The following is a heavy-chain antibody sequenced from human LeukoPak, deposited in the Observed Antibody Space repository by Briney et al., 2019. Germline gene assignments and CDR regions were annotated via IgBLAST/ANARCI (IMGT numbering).Heavy chain of an antibody. Sequence: GGSLRLSCAASGFTFSSYWMSWVRQAPGKGLEWVANIKQDGSEKYYVDSVKGRFTISRDNAKNSLYLQMNSLRAEDTAVYYCAIRASLAAAGTVSWGQGTLVTVSS. CDR2: IKQDGSEK. CDR3: AIRASLAAAGTVS. V-gene: IGHV3-7*01. D-gene: IGHD6-13*01. CDR1: GFTFSSYW. J-gene: IGHJ4*02.